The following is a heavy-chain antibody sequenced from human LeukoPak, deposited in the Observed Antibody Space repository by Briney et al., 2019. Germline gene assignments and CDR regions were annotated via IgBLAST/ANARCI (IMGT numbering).Heavy chain of an antibody. CDR3: ASGYDSSGYYYRY. CDR2: INPSSGGT. CDR1: GYTLTGYY. J-gene: IGHJ4*02. D-gene: IGHD3-22*01. Sequence: GASVTVSCKASGYTLTGYYMYWVRQAPGQGLEWMGWINPSSGGTNYAQKFQGRVTMTRDTSISTAYMELSRLRSDDTAVYYCASGYDSSGYYYRYWGQGTLVTVSS. V-gene: IGHV1-2*02.